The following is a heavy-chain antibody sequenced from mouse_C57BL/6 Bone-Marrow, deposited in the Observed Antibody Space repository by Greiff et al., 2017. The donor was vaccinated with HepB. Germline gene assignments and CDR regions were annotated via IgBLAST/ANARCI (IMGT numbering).Heavy chain of an antibody. CDR2: IYPRSGNT. D-gene: IGHD2-3*01. CDR1: GYTFTSYG. V-gene: IGHV1-81*01. Sequence: QVQLQQSGAELARPGASVKLSCKASGYTFTSYGISWVKQRTGQGLEWIGEIYPRSGNTYYNEKFKGKATLTADKSSSTAYMELRSLTSEDSAIYYCARAHGWLPFAYWGQGTLVTVSA. CDR3: ARAHGWLPFAY. J-gene: IGHJ3*01.